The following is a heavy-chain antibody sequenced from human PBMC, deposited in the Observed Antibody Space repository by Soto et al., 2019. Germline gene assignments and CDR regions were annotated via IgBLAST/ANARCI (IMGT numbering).Heavy chain of an antibody. D-gene: IGHD1-26*01. CDR2: ISGSGGST. CDR3: AKLALYSGSPGFFQH. V-gene: IGHV3-23*01. CDR1: GFTFSNYA. Sequence: GGSLRLSCAASGFTFSNYAMSWVRQAPGKGLEWVSGISGSGGSTYYADSVKGRFTISRDNSKNTLYLQMNSLRAEDTAVYYCAKLALYSGSPGFFQHWGQGTLVTVSS. J-gene: IGHJ1*01.